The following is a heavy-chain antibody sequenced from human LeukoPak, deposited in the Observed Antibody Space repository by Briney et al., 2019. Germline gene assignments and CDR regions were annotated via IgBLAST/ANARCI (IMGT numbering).Heavy chain of an antibody. CDR1: GGSISSSSYY. CDR3: AGPGEALDY. Sequence: SETLSLTCTVSGGSISSSSYYWGWIRQPPGKGLEWIGSIYYSGSTYYNPSLKSRVTISVDTSKNQFSLKLSSVTAADTAVYCYAGPGEALDYWGQGTLVTVSS. D-gene: IGHD3-16*01. V-gene: IGHV4-39*01. CDR2: IYYSGST. J-gene: IGHJ4*02.